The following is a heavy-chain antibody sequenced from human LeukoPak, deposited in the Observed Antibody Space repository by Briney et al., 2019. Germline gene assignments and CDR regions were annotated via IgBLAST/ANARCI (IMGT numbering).Heavy chain of an antibody. V-gene: IGHV3-11*04. CDR3: ARERSDSSGYYGLVAFDI. CDR2: ISSSGSTI. D-gene: IGHD3-22*01. CDR1: GFAFSDYY. J-gene: IGHJ3*02. Sequence: GGSLRLSCAASGFAFSDYYMSWIRQAPGKGLEWVSYISSSGSTIYYADSVKGRFTISRDNSKNTLYLQMNSLRAEDTAVYYCARERSDSSGYYGLVAFDIWGQGTMVTVSS.